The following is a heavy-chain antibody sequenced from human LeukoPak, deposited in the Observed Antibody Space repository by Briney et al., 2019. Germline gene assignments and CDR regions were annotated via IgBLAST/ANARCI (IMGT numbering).Heavy chain of an antibody. J-gene: IGHJ4*02. Sequence: SETLSLTCTVSGGSISSGGYYWSWIRQHPGKGLEWIGYIYYSGSTYYNPSLKSRVTISADTSKNQISLKVSSVTAADTAVYYCARMTTGTTYFDYWGQGTLVTVSS. CDR1: GGSISSGGYY. CDR2: IYYSGST. CDR3: ARMTTGTTYFDY. V-gene: IGHV4-31*03. D-gene: IGHD1-1*01.